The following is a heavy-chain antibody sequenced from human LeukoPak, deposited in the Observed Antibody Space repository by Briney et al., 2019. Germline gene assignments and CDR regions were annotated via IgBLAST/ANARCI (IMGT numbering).Heavy chain of an antibody. D-gene: IGHD3-10*01. CDR2: IYYSGST. CDR1: GGSISIYS. J-gene: IGHJ5*02. CDR3: ARIVSQRITMVRGVIIWFDP. Sequence: SETLSLTCTVSGGSISIYSWSWIRQPPGKGLEWIGYIYYSGSTNYNPSLKSRVTISVDTSKNQFSLKLSSVTAADTAVYYCARIVSQRITMVRGVIIWFDPWGQGTLVTVSS. V-gene: IGHV4-59*01.